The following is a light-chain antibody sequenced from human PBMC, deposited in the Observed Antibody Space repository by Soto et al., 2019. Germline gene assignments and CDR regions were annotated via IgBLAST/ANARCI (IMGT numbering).Light chain of an antibody. CDR2: DAS. J-gene: IGKJ4*01. CDR1: QDISNY. Sequence: DIQMTQSPSSLSASVGDRVTITCQASQDISNYLNWYQQKPGKAPKLLIYDASNLETGVPSRFSGSGSGTDLTFTISSLQPEDIATYYSQQHSGFGGGTKVEIK. V-gene: IGKV1-33*01. CDR3: QQHSG.